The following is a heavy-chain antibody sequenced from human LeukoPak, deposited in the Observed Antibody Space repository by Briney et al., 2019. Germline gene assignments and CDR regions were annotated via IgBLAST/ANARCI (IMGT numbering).Heavy chain of an antibody. CDR1: GGSISSYY. D-gene: IGHD5-24*01. J-gene: IGHJ4*02. V-gene: IGHV4-59*08. CDR2: IYYSGST. Sequence: PSETLSLTCTVSGGSISSYYWSWIRQPPGKGLEWIAYIYYSGSTTYNPSLKSRVTISIDTSKNHFSLKLSSVTAADTAVYYCARFRDLFDYWGQGTLVTVSS. CDR3: ARFRDLFDY.